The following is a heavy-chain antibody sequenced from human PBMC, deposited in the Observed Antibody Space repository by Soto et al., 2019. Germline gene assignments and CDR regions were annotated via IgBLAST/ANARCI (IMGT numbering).Heavy chain of an antibody. D-gene: IGHD2-15*01. CDR3: ARDRCSGGSCYSNWFDP. CDR1: GGTFSSYA. Sequence: SVKVSCKASGGTFSSYAISWVRQAPGQGLEWMGGIIPILGIANYAQKFQGRVTITADKSTSTAYMELSSLRSEDTAVYYCARDRCSGGSCYSNWFDPWGQGTLVTVSS. CDR2: IIPILGIA. J-gene: IGHJ5*02. V-gene: IGHV1-69*10.